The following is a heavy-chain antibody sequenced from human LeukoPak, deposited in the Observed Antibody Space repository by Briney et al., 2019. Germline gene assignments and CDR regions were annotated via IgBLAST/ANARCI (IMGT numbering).Heavy chain of an antibody. Sequence: GGSLRLSCAASGFDFNDFRMHWVRQPPGGGLVWVSRTNIDGSVTDYADSVKGRFTISRDNAKNTLYLQINSLRTDDTAVYFCARGETVAADWGRGTLVTVSS. J-gene: IGHJ4*02. CDR3: ARGETVAAD. D-gene: IGHD6-19*01. CDR1: GFDFNDFR. CDR2: TNIDGSVT. V-gene: IGHV3-74*01.